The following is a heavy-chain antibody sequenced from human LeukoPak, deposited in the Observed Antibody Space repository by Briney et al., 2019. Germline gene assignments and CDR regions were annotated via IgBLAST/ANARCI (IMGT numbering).Heavy chain of an antibody. J-gene: IGHJ4*02. CDR2: IYWNDEK. CDR1: GFSLSTSLEA. V-gene: IGHV2-5*01. Sequence: SGPTLVKPTQTLTLTCTFSGFSLSTSLEAVGWIRQPPGKALDWLALIYWNDEKHYSPSLETRLTITKDTSKKQVVLTMTYMDPVDTATYSCAHRRDGYFDYWGQGILVTVSS. D-gene: IGHD3-22*01. CDR3: AHRRDGYFDY.